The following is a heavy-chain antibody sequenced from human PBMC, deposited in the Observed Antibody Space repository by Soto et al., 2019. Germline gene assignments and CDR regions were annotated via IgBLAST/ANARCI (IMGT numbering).Heavy chain of an antibody. V-gene: IGHV3-15*01. Sequence: GSLRLSCAASGFTFSSYAMSWVRQAPGKGLEWVGRIKSKTDGGTTDYAAPVKGRFTISRDDSKNTLYLQMNSLKTEDTAVYYCTTDLYCSSTSCIGMDVWGQGTTVTVSS. CDR1: GFTFSSYA. D-gene: IGHD2-2*01. CDR3: TTDLYCSSTSCIGMDV. CDR2: IKSKTDGGTT. J-gene: IGHJ6*02.